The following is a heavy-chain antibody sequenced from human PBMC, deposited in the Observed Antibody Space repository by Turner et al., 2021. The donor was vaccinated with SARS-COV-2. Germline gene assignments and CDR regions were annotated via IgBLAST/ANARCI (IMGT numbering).Heavy chain of an antibody. Sequence: QVQLVQSGAEVKKPGASVQGSCQAPGGTISSYTISWVRQAHGHGLKWMGGSIPILGIADYAQNSQGRVKTTADKSTNTAYMELRSMGSEDTAVYYCARDLRSGYWDYASWGQGTLVTVSS. CDR2: SIPILGIA. CDR1: GGTISSYT. V-gene: IGHV1-69*10. D-gene: IGHD1-7*01. J-gene: IGHJ1*01. CDR3: ARDLRSGYWDYAS.